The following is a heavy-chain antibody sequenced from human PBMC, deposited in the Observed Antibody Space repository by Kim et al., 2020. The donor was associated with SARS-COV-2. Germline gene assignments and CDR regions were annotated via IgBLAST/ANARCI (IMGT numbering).Heavy chain of an antibody. CDR3: AKNPRSRSDTAMYFDY. V-gene: IGHV3-23*01. Sequence: GGSLRLSCAASGFTFSSYAMSWVRQAPGKGLEWVSAISGSGGSTYYADSVKGRFTISRDNSKNTLYLQMNSLRAEDTAVYYCAKNPRSRSDTAMYFDYWGQGPLVTVSS. D-gene: IGHD5-18*01. CDR1: GFTFSSYA. J-gene: IGHJ4*02. CDR2: ISGSGGST.